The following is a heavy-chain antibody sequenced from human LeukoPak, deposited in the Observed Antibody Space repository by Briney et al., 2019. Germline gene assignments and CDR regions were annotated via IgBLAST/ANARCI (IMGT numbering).Heavy chain of an antibody. V-gene: IGHV3-53*01. D-gene: IGHD2-21*01. CDR1: GFTVSSNY. CDR3: ARVSFRYYFDY. J-gene: IGHJ4*02. CDR2: IYSGGST. Sequence: GGSLRLSCAASGFTVSSNYMSWVRQAPGKGLEWVSVIYSGGSTYYADSVKGRFTFSRDNSKNTLYLQMNSLRVEDTAVYYCARVSFRYYFDYWGQGTLVTVSS.